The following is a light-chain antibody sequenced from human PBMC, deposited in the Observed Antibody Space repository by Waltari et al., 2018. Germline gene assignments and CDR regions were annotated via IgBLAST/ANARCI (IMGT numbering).Light chain of an antibody. CDR2: AAS. J-gene: IGKJ2*01. V-gene: IGKV3-11*01. CDR3: QQRSTWPPYT. Sequence: EIVLTQSPATLSLSPGEGATLSCRASQSISSYLAWYQQKRGQAPRLLIYAASNRATGIPARFSGSGSGTDFTLTISNVEPEDFAVYYCQQRSTWPPYTFGQGTKLEIK. CDR1: QSISSY.